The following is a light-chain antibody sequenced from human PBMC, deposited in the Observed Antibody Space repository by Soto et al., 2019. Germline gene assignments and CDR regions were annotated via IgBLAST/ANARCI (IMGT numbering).Light chain of an antibody. Sequence: GDRVTITCRASQSISSWLAWYQQKPGKAPKLLIYAASSLESGVPSRFSGIGSGTEFTLTISSLQPDDFASYYCQQYNSYWTFGQGTKVEIK. V-gene: IGKV1-5*01. CDR1: QSISSW. CDR2: AAS. CDR3: QQYNSYWT. J-gene: IGKJ1*01.